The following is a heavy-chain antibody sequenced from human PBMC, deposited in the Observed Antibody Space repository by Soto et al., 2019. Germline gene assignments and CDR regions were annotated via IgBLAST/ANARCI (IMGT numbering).Heavy chain of an antibody. V-gene: IGHV5-10-1*01. CDR1: GYSFTSYW. CDR2: IDPSDSYT. D-gene: IGHD6-19*01. Sequence: GESLKISCKGSGYSFTSYWISWVRQMPGKGLEWMGRIDPSDSYTNHSPSFQGHVTISADKSISTAYLQWSSLKASDTAMYYCARLPAISSGWYGGDYWGQGTLVTVSS. J-gene: IGHJ4*02. CDR3: ARLPAISSGWYGGDY.